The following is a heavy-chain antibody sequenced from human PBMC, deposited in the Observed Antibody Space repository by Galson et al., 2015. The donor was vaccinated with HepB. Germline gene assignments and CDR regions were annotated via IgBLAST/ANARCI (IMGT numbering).Heavy chain of an antibody. CDR1: GFTFSSYG. Sequence: SLRLSCAASGFTFSSYGMHWVRQAPGKGLEWVAVIWYDGSNKYYADSVKGRFTISRDNSKNTLYLQMNSLRAEDTAVYYCARRALAYCGGDCYSSWYFDLWGRGTLVTVSS. J-gene: IGHJ2*01. CDR2: IWYDGSNK. V-gene: IGHV3-33*01. CDR3: ARRALAYCGGDCYSSWYFDL. D-gene: IGHD2-21*01.